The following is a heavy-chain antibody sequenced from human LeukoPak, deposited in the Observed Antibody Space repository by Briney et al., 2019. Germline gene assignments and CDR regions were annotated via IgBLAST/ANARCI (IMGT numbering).Heavy chain of an antibody. Sequence: GGSLRLSCAASGFTFDDYAMHWVRQVPGKGLQWVSLITGDGGGTFYADSVKGRFTISRDNAKNSLYLQKNSLRAEDTAVYYCARDTAAGTFWGQGTLVTVSS. D-gene: IGHD6-13*01. V-gene: IGHV3-43*02. J-gene: IGHJ4*02. CDR1: GFTFDDYA. CDR3: ARDTAAGTF. CDR2: ITGDGGGT.